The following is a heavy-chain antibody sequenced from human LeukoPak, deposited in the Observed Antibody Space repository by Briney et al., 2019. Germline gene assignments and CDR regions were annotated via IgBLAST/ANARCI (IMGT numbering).Heavy chain of an antibody. CDR3: SRRLYSSSWSDY. CDR1: GYICTNYW. D-gene: IGHD6-13*01. CDR2: IYPGDSDN. Sequence: GEPLLISCNGAGYICTNYWIGVVRQMPGEVLVGMGIIYPGDSDNRYSPAFQRQVTISAEKSISTAYLQWSSLKASDTAMYYCSRRLYSSSWSDYWGQGTLVTVSS. V-gene: IGHV5-51*01. J-gene: IGHJ4*02.